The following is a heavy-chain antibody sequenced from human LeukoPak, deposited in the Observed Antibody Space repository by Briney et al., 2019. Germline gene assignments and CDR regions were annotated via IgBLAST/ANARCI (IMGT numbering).Heavy chain of an antibody. V-gene: IGHV3-23*01. CDR3: AKYYYTSGSSGGRVFDY. Sequence: PGVSLRLSCAASGFTFSSYPMTWVRQAPGKGLEWVSTIGSSAGDTRYADSVKGRFTISRDNSKNSLYLQMNSLRAEDTAVYYCAKYYYTSGSSGGRVFDYWGQGTLVTVSS. D-gene: IGHD3-10*01. CDR2: IGSSAGDT. CDR1: GFTFSSYP. J-gene: IGHJ4*02.